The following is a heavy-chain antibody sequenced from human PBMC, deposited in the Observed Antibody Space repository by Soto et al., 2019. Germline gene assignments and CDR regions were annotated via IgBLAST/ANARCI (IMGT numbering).Heavy chain of an antibody. CDR1: ENTLTELT. D-gene: IGHD2-2*01. J-gene: IGHJ4*02. CDR2: SAPEEGEP. V-gene: IGHV1-24*01. CDR3: ARSGGPAAPDC. Sequence: GASVKVSCKVPENTLTELTIDWLRQAPGKGLEWMGRSAPEEGEPIYPQKFQGRVSMTEDPSTDTAYMELSSLRSEDTAVYYCARSGGPAAPDCWGQGTLVTVSS.